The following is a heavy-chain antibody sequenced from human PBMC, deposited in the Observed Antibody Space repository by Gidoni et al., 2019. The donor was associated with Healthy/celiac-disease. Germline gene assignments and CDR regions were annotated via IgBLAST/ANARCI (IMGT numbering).Heavy chain of an antibody. J-gene: IGHJ5*02. D-gene: IGHD2-15*01. Sequence: QVQLQESGPGLVKPSETLSLTCTVSGGSISSYYWSWIRQPAGKGREWIGRIYTSGSTNYNPSRKSRVTMSVDTSRTQFSLKLGSVTAAYTAVYYCAKVVAGWFDPWGQGTLVTVSS. CDR3: AKVVAGWFDP. V-gene: IGHV4-4*07. CDR2: IYTSGST. CDR1: GGSISSYY.